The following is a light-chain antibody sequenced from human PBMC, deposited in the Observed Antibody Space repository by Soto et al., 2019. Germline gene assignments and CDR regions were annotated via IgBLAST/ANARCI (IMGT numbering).Light chain of an antibody. J-gene: IGKJ3*01. CDR3: QQYNHWPPACT. CDR2: GAS. CDR1: QSVSSN. Sequence: EIVMTQSPATLSVSPGERATLPCRASQSVSSNLAWYQQKPGQAPRLLIYGASTRATGIPARFSGSGSGTEFTLTISSLQSEDFAFYYCQQYNHWPPACTLGPGP. V-gene: IGKV3-15*01.